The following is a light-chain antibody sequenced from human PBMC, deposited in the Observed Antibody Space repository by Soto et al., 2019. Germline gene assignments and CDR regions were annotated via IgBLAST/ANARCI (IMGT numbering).Light chain of an antibody. CDR2: GAS. CDR3: QQFGLSPT. CDR1: QTISSTF. V-gene: IGKV3-20*01. J-gene: IGKJ4*01. Sequence: EIVLTQSPGTLSLSPGERATLSCRASQTISSTFLAWYRQRPGQAPRLLIYGASSRATGIPDRFSGSGSGTDFTLTISILEPEDFAVYYCQQFGLSPTFGGGTKVEIK.